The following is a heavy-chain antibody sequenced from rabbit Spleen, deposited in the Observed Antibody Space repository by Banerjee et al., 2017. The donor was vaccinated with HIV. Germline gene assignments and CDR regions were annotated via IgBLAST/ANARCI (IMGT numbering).Heavy chain of an antibody. J-gene: IGHJ4*01. Sequence: QSLEESGGDLVKPGASLTLTCTASGFSFSSRYYMCWVRQAPGKGLEWIACIYSGSSGDTYYASWAKGRITISKTSSTTVTLQMTSLTAADTATYFCARETSSGWGIVSFYFSLWGPGPWSPS. CDR2: IYSGSSGDT. V-gene: IGHV1S40*01. CDR1: GFSFSSRYY. D-gene: IGHD4-1*01. CDR3: ARETSSGWGIVSFYFSL.